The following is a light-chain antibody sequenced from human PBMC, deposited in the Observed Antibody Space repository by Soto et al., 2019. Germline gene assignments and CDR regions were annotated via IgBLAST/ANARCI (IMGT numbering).Light chain of an antibody. CDR3: QQYGTSPRSIT. V-gene: IGKV3-20*01. CDR2: GAS. Sequence: EIVLTQSPVTLSLSPGERATLSCRASQSVSSSYLAWYQQKPGQAPRLFIYGASSRATGIPDRFSGSGSGTDFTLTISRLEPEDFAVYYCQQYGTSPRSITFGQGTRLEI. J-gene: IGKJ5*01. CDR1: QSVSSSY.